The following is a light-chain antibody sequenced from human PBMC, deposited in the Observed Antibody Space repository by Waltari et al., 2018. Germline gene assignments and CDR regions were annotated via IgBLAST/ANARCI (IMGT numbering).Light chain of an antibody. J-gene: IGLJ2*01. CDR1: SEHSNFA. V-gene: IGLV4-69*01. CDR2: LRSDGSH. CDR3: QTWGTGIQV. Sequence: QLVLTQSPSASASLGASVKLTCTLSSEHSNFAIAWHQQQPEKGPRYLMKLRSDGSHIKGDGIPDRFSGSSSGAERYLTISSLQSEDEADYYCQTWGTGIQVFGGGTKLTVL.